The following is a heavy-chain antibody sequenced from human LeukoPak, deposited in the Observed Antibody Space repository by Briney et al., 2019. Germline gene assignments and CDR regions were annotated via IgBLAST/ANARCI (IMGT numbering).Heavy chain of an antibody. CDR3: ARLYSSSWYSSPARAFDI. V-gene: IGHV1-18*01. D-gene: IGHD6-13*01. CDR1: GYTFTSYG. Sequence: GASVKVSCKASGYTFTSYGISWVRQAPGQGLEWMGWISAYNGNTNYAQKLQGRVTMTTDTSTSTAYMELRSLRSDDTAVYYCARLYSSSWYSSPARAFDIWGQGTMVTVSS. J-gene: IGHJ3*02. CDR2: ISAYNGNT.